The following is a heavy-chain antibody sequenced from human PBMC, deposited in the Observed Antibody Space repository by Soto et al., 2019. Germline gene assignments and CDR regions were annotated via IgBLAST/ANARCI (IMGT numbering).Heavy chain of an antibody. J-gene: IGHJ3*02. CDR2: IWYDGSNK. CDR3: ARLRLRADAFDI. V-gene: IGHV3-33*01. D-gene: IGHD4-17*01. CDR1: GFTFSSYG. Sequence: QVQLVESGGGVVQPGRSLRLSCAASGFTFSSYGMHWVRQAPGKGLEWVAVIWYDGSNKYYADSVKGRFTISRDNSKNTLYLQMNSLRAEDTAVYYCARLRLRADAFDIWGQGTMVTVS.